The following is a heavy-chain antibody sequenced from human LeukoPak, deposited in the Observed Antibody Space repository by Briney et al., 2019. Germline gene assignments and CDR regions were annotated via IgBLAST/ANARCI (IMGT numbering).Heavy chain of an antibody. CDR2: ISDNVGGT. CDR1: GFTFNNYA. J-gene: IGHJ3*01. CDR3: AEVSGSWF. V-gene: IGHV3-23*01. D-gene: IGHD6-13*01. Sequence: GGSLRLSCAASGFTFNNYATSWVRQAPGKGLEWVSTISDNVGGTYYADSVKGRFTISRDNSKNTLYLQMNSLRAEDTAVYYCAEVSGSWFWGQGTMVTVSS.